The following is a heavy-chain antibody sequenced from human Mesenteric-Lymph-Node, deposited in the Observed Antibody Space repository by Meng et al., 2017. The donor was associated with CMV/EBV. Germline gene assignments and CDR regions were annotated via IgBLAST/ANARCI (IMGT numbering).Heavy chain of an antibody. V-gene: IGHV3-7*03. J-gene: IGHJ3*02. Sequence: GGSLRLSCAASGFTFSSYWMSWVRQAPGKGLEWVANIKQDGSEKYYVDSVKGRFTISRDNAKNSLYLQMNSLRAEDTAVYFCARPNYSGSYFHAYDIWGQGTMVTVSS. D-gene: IGHD1-26*01. CDR1: GFTFSSYW. CDR3: ARPNYSGSYFHAYDI. CDR2: IKQDGSEK.